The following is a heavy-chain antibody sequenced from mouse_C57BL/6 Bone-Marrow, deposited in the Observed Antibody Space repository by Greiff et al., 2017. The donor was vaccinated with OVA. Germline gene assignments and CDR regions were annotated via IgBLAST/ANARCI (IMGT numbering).Heavy chain of an antibody. J-gene: IGHJ3*01. D-gene: IGHD2-3*01. Sequence: QVQLKQPGAELVKPGASVKLSCKASGYTFTSYWMQWVKQRPGQGLEWIGEIDPSDSYTNYNQKFKGKATLTVDTSSSTAYMQLSSLTSEDSAVYYCAREWDGYPSWFAYWGQGTLVTVSA. V-gene: IGHV1-50*01. CDR1: GYTFTSYW. CDR3: AREWDGYPSWFAY. CDR2: IDPSDSYT.